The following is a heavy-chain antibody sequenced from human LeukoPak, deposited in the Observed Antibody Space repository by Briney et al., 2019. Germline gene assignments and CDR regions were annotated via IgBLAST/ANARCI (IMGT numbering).Heavy chain of an antibody. CDR2: VWFGESSQ. CDR1: GFNFSNNG. J-gene: IGHJ4*02. CDR3: AKGGRDTSKYYFDY. D-gene: IGHD1-26*01. Sequence: GGSLRLSCAASGFNFSNNGMHWVRQAPGKGLEWVAAVWFGESSQSYPDSVKGRFAISRDNSKNTVWLEMNSLRAEDTAVYYCAKGGRDTSKYYFDYWGQGTQVTVSS. V-gene: IGHV3-30*02.